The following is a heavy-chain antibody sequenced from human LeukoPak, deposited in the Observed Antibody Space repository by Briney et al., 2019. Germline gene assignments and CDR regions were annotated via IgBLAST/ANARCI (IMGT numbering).Heavy chain of an antibody. CDR2: IYPGDSDT. J-gene: IGHJ4*02. D-gene: IGHD5-12*01. V-gene: IGHV5-51*01. Sequence: KGGEALKISCKGSGYSFTSYWIGWVRQMPGKGLEWMGIIYPGDSDTRYRPSFQGQVTISADKYITTAYLQWSSLRASDTAMYYCARRSSGYDSFDYWGQGTLVTVSS. CDR1: GYSFTSYW. CDR3: ARRSSGYDSFDY.